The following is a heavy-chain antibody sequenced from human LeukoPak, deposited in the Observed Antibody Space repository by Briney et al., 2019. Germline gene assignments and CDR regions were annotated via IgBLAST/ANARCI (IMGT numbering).Heavy chain of an antibody. CDR1: GFTFSSYD. J-gene: IGHJ4*02. Sequence: PGRSLRLSCAASGFTFSSYDMHWVRQAPGKGLDWVAVISNDGNNKYYADSVKGRFTISRDNSKNTLYLQMNSLRVDDTAVYYCAKQTYAIDYWGQGALVTVSS. CDR2: ISNDGNNK. V-gene: IGHV3-30*18. D-gene: IGHD2-2*01. CDR3: AKQTYAIDY.